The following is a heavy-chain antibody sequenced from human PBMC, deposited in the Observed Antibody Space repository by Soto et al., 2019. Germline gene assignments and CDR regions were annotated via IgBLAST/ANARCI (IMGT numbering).Heavy chain of an antibody. V-gene: IGHV3-74*01. CDR3: VAARPDFDY. CDR2: VNSDGTST. Sequence: EVQLVESGGGLAQPGESLRLSCTSSVLTLSSYWMHWVRQAPGKGLVWVARVNSDGTSTAYADSVKGRFTISRDHAKNTRYLEMSSLGDEDAAVDHCVAARPDFDYWGRGTLVTVSS. J-gene: IGHJ4*02. D-gene: IGHD6-6*01. CDR1: VLTLSSYW.